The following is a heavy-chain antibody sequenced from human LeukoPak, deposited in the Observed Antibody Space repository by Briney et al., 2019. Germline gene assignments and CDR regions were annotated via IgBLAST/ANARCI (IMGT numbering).Heavy chain of an antibody. V-gene: IGHV1-46*01. CDR2: INPSGGST. CDR3: ARDGPRIAALGEDFDY. Sequence: ASVKVSCKASGYTFTSYYMHWVRQAPGQGLEWMGIINPSGGSTSYAQKFQGRVTMTRDTSTSTVYMELCSLRSEDTAVYYCARDGPRIAALGEDFDYWGQGTLVTVSS. CDR1: GYTFTSYY. D-gene: IGHD6-6*01. J-gene: IGHJ4*02.